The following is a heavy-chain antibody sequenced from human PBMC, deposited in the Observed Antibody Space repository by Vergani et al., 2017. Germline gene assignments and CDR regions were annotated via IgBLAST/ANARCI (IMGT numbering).Heavy chain of an antibody. Sequence: EVQLVESGGDLAQPGGSLTLSCVAYGLVFSDYTMSWVRQAPGRGLEWVLIISGSATGGVTYVADSVKGRFTTFRDNSKNTLFLQMDSLRAEDTAVYYYGNLPSGRIVEPLYYFDSWGQGTLVAVSS. CDR3: GNLPSGRIVEPLYYFDS. D-gene: IGHD1-26*01. CDR1: GLVFSDYT. V-gene: IGHV3-23*04. CDR2: ISGSATGGVT. J-gene: IGHJ4*02.